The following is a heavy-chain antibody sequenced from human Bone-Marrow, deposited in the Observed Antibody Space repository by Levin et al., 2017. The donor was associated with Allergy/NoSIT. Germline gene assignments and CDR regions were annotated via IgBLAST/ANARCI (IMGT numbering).Heavy chain of an antibody. CDR2: INRDGGDG. D-gene: IGHD2-8*01. Sequence: TGGSLRLSCASSGFTFSGYWMAWVRQAPGKGLEWVANINRDGGDGYYVDSVKGRFTISRDNARNSLDLQMSSLRVEDTAVYYCARNGAWSFEFWGQGTLVTVSS. CDR1: GFTFSGYW. CDR3: ARNGAWSFEF. J-gene: IGHJ4*02. V-gene: IGHV3-7*02.